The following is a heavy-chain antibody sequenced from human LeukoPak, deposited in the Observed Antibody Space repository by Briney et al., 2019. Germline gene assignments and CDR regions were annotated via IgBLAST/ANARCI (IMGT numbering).Heavy chain of an antibody. V-gene: IGHV4-30-4*01. J-gene: IGHJ4*02. Sequence: SETLSLTCTVSGGSIRSADCYWSWIRQPPGKGLEWIGYIYYSGRTYYSPSFKSRVSISLDTSKNQFSLKLSSETAADTAVYYCASDEYCGGDCYSANYWGQGTLVTVSS. CDR2: IYYSGRT. D-gene: IGHD2-21*01. CDR3: ASDEYCGGDCYSANY. CDR1: GGSIRSADCY.